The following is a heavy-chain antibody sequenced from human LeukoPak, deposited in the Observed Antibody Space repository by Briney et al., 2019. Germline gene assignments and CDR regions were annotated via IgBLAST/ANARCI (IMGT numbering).Heavy chain of an antibody. Sequence: PGGSLRLSCSASGFNFSSYAMHWVRQAPGKGLAWVAVISYDGSNKYYADSVKGRFTISRDNSKNTLYLQMNSLRAEDTAVYYCARDKSSSSWTYYYYYYGMDVWGQGTTVTVSS. CDR3: ARDKSSSSWTYYYYYYGMDV. V-gene: IGHV3-30-3*01. D-gene: IGHD6-13*01. CDR1: GFNFSSYA. CDR2: ISYDGSNK. J-gene: IGHJ6*02.